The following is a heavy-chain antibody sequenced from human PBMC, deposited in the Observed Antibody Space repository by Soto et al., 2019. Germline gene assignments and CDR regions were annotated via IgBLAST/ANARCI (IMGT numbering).Heavy chain of an antibody. Sequence: SETLSLTCAVSGYSISSGYYWGWIRQPPGKGLEWIGSIYHSGSTYYNPSLKSRVTISVDTSKNQFSLKLSSVTAADTAVYYCARGGDYGGNSDAFDIWGQGTMVTVSS. CDR1: GYSISSGYY. CDR2: IYHSGST. V-gene: IGHV4-38-2*01. CDR3: ARGGDYGGNSDAFDI. J-gene: IGHJ3*02. D-gene: IGHD4-17*01.